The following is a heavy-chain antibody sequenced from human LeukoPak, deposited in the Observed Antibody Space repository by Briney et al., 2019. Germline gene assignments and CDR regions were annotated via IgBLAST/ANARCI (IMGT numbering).Heavy chain of an antibody. Sequence: ASVKVSCEASGYTFTNYYMHWVRQAPGQGLEWMGMINPSGGSTSNAQKFQGRVTMTRDTSTSTVYMELSSLRSEDTAVYYCARISSIAAAENNWFDPWGQGTLVTVSS. CDR3: ARISSIAAAENNWFDP. CDR1: GYTFTNYY. V-gene: IGHV1-46*01. CDR2: INPSGGST. D-gene: IGHD6-6*01. J-gene: IGHJ5*02.